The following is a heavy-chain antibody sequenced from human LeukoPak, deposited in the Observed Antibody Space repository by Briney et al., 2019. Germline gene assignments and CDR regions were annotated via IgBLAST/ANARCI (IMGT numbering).Heavy chain of an antibody. CDR3: ARGPEDQYYDFWSGYLYYYYYYGMDV. J-gene: IGHJ6*02. Sequence: PSETLSLTCAVYGGSFSGCYWSWIRQPPGKGLEWIGEIHHSGSTNYNPSLKSRVTMSLDTSKSQFSLKLSSVTAADTAVYYCARGPEDQYYDFWSGYLYYYYYYGMDVWGQGTTVTVSS. D-gene: IGHD3-3*01. V-gene: IGHV4-34*01. CDR2: IHHSGST. CDR1: GGSFSGCY.